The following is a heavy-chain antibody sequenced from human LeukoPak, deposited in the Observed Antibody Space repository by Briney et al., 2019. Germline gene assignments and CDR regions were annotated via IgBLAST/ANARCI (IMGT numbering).Heavy chain of an antibody. J-gene: IGHJ4*02. V-gene: IGHV4-39*01. CDR2: IYYSGST. CDR1: GGSISSSSYY. CDR3: ARHVHPDIHTIFGVVTPQYFDY. Sequence: SETLSLTCTVSGGSISSSSYYWGWIRQPPGKGLEWIGSIYYSGSTYYNPSLKSRVTISVDTSKNQFSLKLSSVTAAGTAVYYCARHVHPDIHTIFGVVTPQYFDYWGQGTLVTVSS. D-gene: IGHD3-3*01.